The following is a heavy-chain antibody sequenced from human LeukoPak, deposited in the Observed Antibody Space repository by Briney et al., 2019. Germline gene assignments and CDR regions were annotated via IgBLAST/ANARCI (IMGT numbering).Heavy chain of an antibody. Sequence: GGSLRLSCAASGFTFSDYYMSWIRQAPGKGLEWGSYISSSGSTIYYADSVKGRFTISRDNAKSSLYLQMNSLRAEDTAVYYCASGEGSYYYDSSGYSYWGQGTLVTVSS. J-gene: IGHJ4*02. CDR3: ASGEGSYYYDSSGYSY. CDR1: GFTFSDYY. CDR2: ISSSGSTI. D-gene: IGHD3-22*01. V-gene: IGHV3-11*01.